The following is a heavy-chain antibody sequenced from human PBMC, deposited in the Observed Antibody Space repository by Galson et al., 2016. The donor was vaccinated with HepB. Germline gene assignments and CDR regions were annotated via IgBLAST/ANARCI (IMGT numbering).Heavy chain of an antibody. CDR1: GITFGSYT. CDR3: ASRHSGWYYFDY. V-gene: IGHV3-21*01. CDR2: IRGGSSYI. Sequence: SLRLSCAVSGITFGSYTMNWVRQAPGKGLEWVSSIRGGSSYIYYADSVKGRFTISRDNAKNSLYLQRNSLRAEDTAVYYCASRHSGWYYFDYWGQGTLVTVSS. D-gene: IGHD6-19*01. J-gene: IGHJ4*02.